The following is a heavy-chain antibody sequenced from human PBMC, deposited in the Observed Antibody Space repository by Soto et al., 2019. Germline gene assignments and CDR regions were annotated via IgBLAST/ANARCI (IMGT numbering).Heavy chain of an antibody. CDR2: IYYSGST. V-gene: IGHV4-59*01. D-gene: IGHD1-26*01. J-gene: IGHJ4*02. CDR1: GCSISSYY. Sequence: XETLSLTCTVSGCSISSYYWSWIRQPPGKGLEWIGYIYYSGSTNYNPSLKSRVTISVDTSKNQFSLKLSSVTAADTAVYYCARGWELFSGFDYWDQGTLVTVSS. CDR3: ARGWELFSGFDY.